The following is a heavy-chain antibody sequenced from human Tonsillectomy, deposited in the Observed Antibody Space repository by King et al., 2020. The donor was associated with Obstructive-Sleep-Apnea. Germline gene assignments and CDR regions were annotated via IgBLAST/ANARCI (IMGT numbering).Heavy chain of an antibody. CDR2: ISGSGGST. V-gene: IGHV3-23*04. J-gene: IGHJ3*02. Sequence: VQLVESGGGLVQPGGSLRLSCEASGFTFSSYAMSWVRQAPGKGLEWVSAISGSGGSTYYADSVKGRFTISRDNSKNTLYLQMNSLRAEDTAVYYCATSRGVYSSGADAFDSWGQGTMVTVSS. CDR3: ATSRGVYSSGADAFDS. CDR1: GFTFSSYA. D-gene: IGHD6-19*01.